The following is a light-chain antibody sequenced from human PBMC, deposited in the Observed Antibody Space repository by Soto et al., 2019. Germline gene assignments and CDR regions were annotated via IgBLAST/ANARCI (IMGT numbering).Light chain of an antibody. CDR1: SSDVGGYNY. CDR3: SSYISSSTLNV. CDR2: DVS. V-gene: IGLV2-14*01. J-gene: IGLJ1*01. Sequence: QSALTQPASVSGSPGQSITISCTGTSSDVGGYNYVSWYQQHPGKAPKLMIYDVSKRPSGVSNLFSGSKSGNTASLTISGLQAEDEADYYCSSYISSSTLNVFGTGTKVTVL.